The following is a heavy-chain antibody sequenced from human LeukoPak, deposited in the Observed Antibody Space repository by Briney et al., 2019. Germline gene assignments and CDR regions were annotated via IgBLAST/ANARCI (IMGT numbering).Heavy chain of an antibody. CDR2: IGSSSTTI. D-gene: IGHD2-2*02. CDR1: GFTLSSYS. CDR3: ARDPRYCSSTSCYTNAFDI. Sequence: GGSLRLSCAASGFTLSSYSMNWVRQAPGKGLEWVSYIGSSSTTIYYADSVKGRFTISRDNAKNSLYLQMNSLRVEDTAVYYCARDPRYCSSTSCYTNAFDIWGQGTMVTVSS. V-gene: IGHV3-48*04. J-gene: IGHJ3*02.